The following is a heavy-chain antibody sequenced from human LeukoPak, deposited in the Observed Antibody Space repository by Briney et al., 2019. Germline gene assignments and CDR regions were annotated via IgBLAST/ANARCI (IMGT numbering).Heavy chain of an antibody. V-gene: IGHV3-64D*06. CDR3: VRGTGY. CDR2: ISSNGDNT. CDR1: GFTFSTYV. J-gene: IGHJ4*02. Sequence: GGSLRLSCAVSGFTFSTYVMHWVRQAPGKGLEYVSAISSNGDNTYYADSVKGRFTISRGNSKNTLYLQMSSLRADDTAVYYCVRGTGYWGQGTLVTVSS.